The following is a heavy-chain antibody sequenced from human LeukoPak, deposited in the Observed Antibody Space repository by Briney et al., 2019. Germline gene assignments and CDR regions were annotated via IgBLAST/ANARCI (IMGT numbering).Heavy chain of an antibody. CDR2: IYHGGST. V-gene: IGHV4-38-2*02. D-gene: IGHD1-26*01. J-gene: IGHJ4*02. CDR1: GYSISSGYY. Sequence: PSETLSLTCTVSGYSISSGYYWGWIRQPPGKGLEWIGSIYHGGSTYNTPSHKSRVTISVDTSKIQFSLKLRSVTAAGTAVYYCAGIIVGATSYDYWGQGTLVSIPS. CDR3: AGIIVGATSYDY.